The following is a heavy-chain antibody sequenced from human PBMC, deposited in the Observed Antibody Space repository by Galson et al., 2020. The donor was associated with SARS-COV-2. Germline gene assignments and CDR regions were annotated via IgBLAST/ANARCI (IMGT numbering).Heavy chain of an antibody. V-gene: IGHV4-59*01. D-gene: IGHD4-17*01. Sequence: ETSETLSLTCSVPDGPISSYYWSWIRQPPGKGLEWIGYISYSGSTNYNPSLRSRVTISVDMSKNQFSLKLSSVTAADTAVYYCARDPAPLYGDNYYYGMDVWGRGTTVTVSS. J-gene: IGHJ6*02. CDR2: ISYSGST. CDR1: DGPISSYY. CDR3: ARDPAPLYGDNYYYGMDV.